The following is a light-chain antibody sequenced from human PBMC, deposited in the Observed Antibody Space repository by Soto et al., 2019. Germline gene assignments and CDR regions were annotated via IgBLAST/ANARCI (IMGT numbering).Light chain of an antibody. Sequence: QAVVTQPPSASGTPGQRVTISCSGSSSNIGNNYVYWYQHLPGAAPTLLIYRNDQRPSGVPDRFSGSKSGTSASLAISWLRSEDEAHYYCTAWDDSLSGIVFGGGTKVTVL. CDR3: TAWDDSLSGIV. J-gene: IGLJ3*02. CDR1: SSNIGNNY. CDR2: RND. V-gene: IGLV1-47*01.